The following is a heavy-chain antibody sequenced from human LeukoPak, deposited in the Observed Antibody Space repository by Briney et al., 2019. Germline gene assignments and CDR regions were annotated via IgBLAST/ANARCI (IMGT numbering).Heavy chain of an antibody. CDR2: ISSSSSYI. CDR1: GFTFSSYS. Sequence: PGGSLRLSCAASGFTFSSYSMNWVRQAPGKGLEWVSSISSSSSYIYYADSVKGRFTISRDNAKNSLYLQMNSLRAEDTAVYYCARDDSSGSPFDYWGQGTLVTVSS. CDR3: ARDDSSGSPFDY. V-gene: IGHV3-21*01. J-gene: IGHJ4*02. D-gene: IGHD6-19*01.